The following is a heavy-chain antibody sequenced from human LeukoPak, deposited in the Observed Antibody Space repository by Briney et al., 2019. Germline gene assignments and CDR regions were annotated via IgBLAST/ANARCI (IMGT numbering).Heavy chain of an antibody. CDR2: IYYTGST. Sequence: SETLSLTCTVSGDSMKSYHWTWIRQPPGKGLEWIGYIYYTGSTNYNPSLKSRVTISVDTSKNQFSLKLSSVTAADTAVYYCAKEREYCSSGSCHYDLDVWGQGTTVTVSS. D-gene: IGHD2-15*01. CDR3: AKEREYCSSGSCHYDLDV. V-gene: IGHV4-59*01. J-gene: IGHJ6*02. CDR1: GDSMKSYH.